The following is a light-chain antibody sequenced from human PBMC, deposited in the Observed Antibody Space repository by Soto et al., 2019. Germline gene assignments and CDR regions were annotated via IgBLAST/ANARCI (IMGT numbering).Light chain of an antibody. Sequence: QSALTQPASVSGSPGQSITISCTGTSSDVGGHNYVSWYQHHPGKAPKLMIYEVSDRPSGVSNRFSGSKSGNTASLTISGLRTEDEAEYYCSSYTSSSTVVFGGGTQLTVL. CDR1: SSDVGGHNY. J-gene: IGLJ2*01. CDR2: EVS. V-gene: IGLV2-14*01. CDR3: SSYTSSSTVV.